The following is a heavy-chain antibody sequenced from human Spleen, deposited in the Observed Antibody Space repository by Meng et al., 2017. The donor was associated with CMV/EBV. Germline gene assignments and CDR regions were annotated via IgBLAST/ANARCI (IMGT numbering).Heavy chain of an antibody. CDR1: GFTFSSYW. Sequence: GESLKISCAASGFTFSSYWMSWVRQAPGKGLEWVANIKQDGSEKYYVDSVKGRFTISRDNAKNTLYLQMNGLRVEDTAVYFCAGSPPNLVGDRYFYYAMDVWGRGTTVTVSS. CDR2: IKQDGSEK. J-gene: IGHJ6*02. V-gene: IGHV3-7*01. D-gene: IGHD2/OR15-2a*01. CDR3: AGSPPNLVGDRYFYYAMDV.